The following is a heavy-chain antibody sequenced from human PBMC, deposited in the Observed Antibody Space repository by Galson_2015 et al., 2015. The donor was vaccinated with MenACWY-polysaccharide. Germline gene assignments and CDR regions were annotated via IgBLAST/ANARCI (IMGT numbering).Heavy chain of an antibody. D-gene: IGHD3-3*01. V-gene: IGHV1-69*04. J-gene: IGHJ5*02. CDR1: GGTFSSYA. CDR3: SRDGVVISTSWFDP. Sequence: SVKVSCKASGGTFSSYAISWVRQAPGQGLEWMGRIIPILGIANYDQKFQARVPITAVKSTSPAYMELRSLGSEDTAVYYCSRDGVVISTSWFDPWGQGTLVTASS. CDR2: IIPILGIA.